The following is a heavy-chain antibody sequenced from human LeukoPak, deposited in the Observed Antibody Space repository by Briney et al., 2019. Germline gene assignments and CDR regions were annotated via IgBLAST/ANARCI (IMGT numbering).Heavy chain of an antibody. V-gene: IGHV4-39*01. Sequence: SETLSLTCTVSGGSISSSSYYWGWIRQPPGKGLEWIGSIYYSGSTYYNPSLKSRVTISVDTSKNQFSLKLSSVTAADTAVYYCARLRKDIVVVPAAIFDYWGQGTLVTVSS. CDR1: GGSISSSSYY. D-gene: IGHD2-2*02. CDR2: IYYSGST. CDR3: ARLRKDIVVVPAAIFDY. J-gene: IGHJ4*02.